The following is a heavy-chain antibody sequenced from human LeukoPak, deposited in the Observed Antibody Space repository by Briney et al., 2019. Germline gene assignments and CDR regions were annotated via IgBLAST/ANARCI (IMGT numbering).Heavy chain of an antibody. J-gene: IGHJ4*02. Sequence: PGESLKISCKGSGYSSTSYWISWVRQMPGKGLEWMGRIDPSDSYTNYSPSFQGHVTISADKSISTAYLQWSSLKASDTAMYYCARQHSSSWHYLDYWGQGTLVTVSS. V-gene: IGHV5-10-1*01. CDR1: GYSSTSYW. CDR3: ARQHSSSWHYLDY. CDR2: IDPSDSYT. D-gene: IGHD6-13*01.